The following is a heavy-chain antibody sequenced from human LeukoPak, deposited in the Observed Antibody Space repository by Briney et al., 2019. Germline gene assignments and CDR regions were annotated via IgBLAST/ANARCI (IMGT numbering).Heavy chain of an antibody. CDR3: AKGPTYYDSLTGYHY. V-gene: IGHV3-30*18. D-gene: IGHD3-9*01. Sequence: GGPLRLSCAASGFTFSSYGMHWVRQAPGKGLEWVAVISYHGSNKYSAIAVKGRITISRDNSKNTLYLQMNSLRAEDTAVYYCAKGPTYYDSLTGYHYWGQGTLVTVSS. J-gene: IGHJ4*02. CDR1: GFTFSSYG. CDR2: ISYHGSNK.